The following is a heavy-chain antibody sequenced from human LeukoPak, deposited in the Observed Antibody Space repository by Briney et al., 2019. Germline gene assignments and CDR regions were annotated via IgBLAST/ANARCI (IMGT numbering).Heavy chain of an antibody. D-gene: IGHD6-13*01. CDR3: ARDLIIAAAGSGGAGDY. CDR1: GFTFDDYG. J-gene: IGHJ4*02. Sequence: PGGSLRLSCAASGFTFDDYGMSWVRQAPGKGPEWVSGINWNGGSTGYADSVKGRFTISRDNAKNSLYLQMNSLRAEDTALYYCARDLIIAAAGSGGAGDYWGQGTLVTVSS. CDR2: INWNGGST. V-gene: IGHV3-20*04.